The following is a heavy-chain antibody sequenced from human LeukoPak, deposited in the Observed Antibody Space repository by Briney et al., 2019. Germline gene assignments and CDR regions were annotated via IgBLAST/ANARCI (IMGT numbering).Heavy chain of an antibody. D-gene: IGHD1-7*01. CDR3: ARSSLELLQDY. Sequence: SETLSLTCTVSGGSVSSGSYYWRWIRQPPGKGLEWIGEINHSGSTNYNPSLKSRLTISVDTSKNQFSLKLSAVTAADTAVYYCARSSLELLQDYWGQGTQVTVSS. CDR1: GGSVSSGSYY. CDR2: INHSGST. J-gene: IGHJ4*02. V-gene: IGHV4-61*01.